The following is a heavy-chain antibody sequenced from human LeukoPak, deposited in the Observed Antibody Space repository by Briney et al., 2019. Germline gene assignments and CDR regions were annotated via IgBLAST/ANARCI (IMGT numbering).Heavy chain of an antibody. CDR2: ISSSGRTI. CDR3: VSSRIAAALPFDY. CDR1: GVSLKDYE. D-gene: IGHD6-25*01. Sequence: GGALRLSCVASGVSLKDYETTWVRQAPGKGLESGSYISSSGRTIYYADSVKGRFTISRDNAKNSLYLQMNSLRAEDTAVYSCVSSRIAAALPFDYWGQGTLVTVSS. J-gene: IGHJ4*02. V-gene: IGHV3-48*03.